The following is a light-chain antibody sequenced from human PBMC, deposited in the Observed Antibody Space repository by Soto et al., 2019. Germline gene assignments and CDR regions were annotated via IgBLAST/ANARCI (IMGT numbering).Light chain of an antibody. J-gene: IGLJ3*02. V-gene: IGLV1-47*01. CDR3: AAWDDSMGGL. CDR1: SCNIGSNC. CDR2: NNN. Sequence: QSVLTQPPSASGTPGQTVTISCSRGSCNIGSNCVYWFQQLPGTAPKLLIYNNNQRPSGVPDRFSGSKSGTSEFLAISGIRSDDEAADYCAAWDDSMGGLFGGGTKLTVL.